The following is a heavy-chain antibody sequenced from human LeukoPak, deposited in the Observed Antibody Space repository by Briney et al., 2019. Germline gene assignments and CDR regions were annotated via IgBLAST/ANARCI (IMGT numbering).Heavy chain of an antibody. Sequence: GESLKISCKGSGYSFTSYWIGWVRQMPGKGLEWMGIIYPGDSDTRYSPSFQGQVTISADKSISTAYLQWSSLKASDTAMYYCARGMVRGVIRFPHGFDYWGQGTLVTVSS. V-gene: IGHV5-51*01. CDR2: IYPGDSDT. D-gene: IGHD3-10*01. CDR3: ARGMVRGVIRFPHGFDY. CDR1: GYSFTSYW. J-gene: IGHJ4*02.